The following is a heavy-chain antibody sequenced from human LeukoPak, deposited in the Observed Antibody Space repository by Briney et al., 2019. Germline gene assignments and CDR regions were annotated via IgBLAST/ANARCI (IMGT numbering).Heavy chain of an antibody. J-gene: IGHJ5*02. Sequence: ASVKVSCKASGYTFTGYYMYWVRQAPGQGLEWMGWINPNSGGTNYAQKFQGWVTMTRDTSISTAYMELSRLRSDDTAVYYCAREALTMVRGVITNRNWFDPWGQGILVTVSS. D-gene: IGHD3-10*01. CDR3: AREALTMVRGVITNRNWFDP. CDR1: GYTFTGYY. V-gene: IGHV1-2*04. CDR2: INPNSGGT.